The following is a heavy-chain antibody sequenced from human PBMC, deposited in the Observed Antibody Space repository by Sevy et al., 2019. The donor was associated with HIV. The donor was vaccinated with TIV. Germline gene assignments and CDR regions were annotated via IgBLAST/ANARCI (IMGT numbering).Heavy chain of an antibody. J-gene: IGHJ6*02. D-gene: IGHD3-3*01. CDR3: ARASTDFWMGGMDV. CDR1: GYAFTGYW. V-gene: IGHV1-2*06. CDR2: INPISGGI. Sequence: ASVKVSCKISGYAFTGYWIHWVRQAPGQGLEWMGRINPISGGIDDSQKFQGRVTMTRDTSISTAYMDITRLRSDDTAVYYCARASTDFWMGGMDVWGQGTVVTVSS.